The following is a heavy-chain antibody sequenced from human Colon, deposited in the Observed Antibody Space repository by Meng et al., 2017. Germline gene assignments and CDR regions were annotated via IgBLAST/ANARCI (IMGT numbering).Heavy chain of an antibody. Sequence: QPQLQESGPGLVKPSEALVLTCSVSGGCSSTSGYYWGWIRQPPGKGLEWIGSIGHSGITYYTPSLKSRVTVSIDTSKSQFSLKLTSVTAADTAVYYCARLSLSPSTSGSYPWYFDYWGQGTLVTVSS. J-gene: IGHJ4*02. V-gene: IGHV4-39*01. CDR1: GGCSSTSGYY. CDR3: ARLSLSPSTSGSYPWYFDY. CDR2: IGHSGIT. D-gene: IGHD1-26*01.